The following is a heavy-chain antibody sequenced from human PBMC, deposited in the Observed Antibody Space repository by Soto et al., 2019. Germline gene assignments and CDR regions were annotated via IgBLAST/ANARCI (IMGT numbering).Heavy chain of an antibody. CDR1: GYTFTSYV. CDR3: ARDLYYDSSGYPTQEFDY. J-gene: IGHJ4*02. V-gene: IGHV1-18*01. CDR2: ISAYNGNT. Sequence: ASVKVSCKASGYTFTSYVISWVRQPPGQGLEWMGWISAYNGNTNYAQKLQGRVTMTTDTSTSTAYMELRSLRSDDTAVYYCARDLYYDSSGYPTQEFDYWGQGTLVTVSS. D-gene: IGHD3-22*01.